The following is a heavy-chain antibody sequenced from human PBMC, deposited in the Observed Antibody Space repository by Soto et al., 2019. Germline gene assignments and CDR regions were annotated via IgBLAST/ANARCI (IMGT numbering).Heavy chain of an antibody. Sequence: SETLSLTCAVSGGSISSGGYSWSWIRQPPGKGLEWIGYIYHSGSTYYNPSLKSRVTISVDRSKNQFSLKLSSVTAADTAVYYCARDLDGHGIFSDYGMNVWGQGTTVTVSS. CDR1: GGSISSGGYS. V-gene: IGHV4-30-2*01. CDR2: IYHSGST. CDR3: ARDLDGHGIFSDYGMNV. J-gene: IGHJ6*02. D-gene: IGHD3-3*02.